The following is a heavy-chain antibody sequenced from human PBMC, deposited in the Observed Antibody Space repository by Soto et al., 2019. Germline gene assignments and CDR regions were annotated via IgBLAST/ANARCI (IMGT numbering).Heavy chain of an antibody. CDR3: ARLLGAAAGYAFDI. CDR2: LYYSESA. J-gene: IGHJ3*02. V-gene: IGHV4-59*08. D-gene: IGHD6-13*01. Sequence: TLSLTCTVSGGSIRSYYWSWIRQPPGKGLEWIGHLYYSESANYNPSLKSRVTISVDTSKNQFSLRLRSVTAADTAVYYCARLLGAAAGYAFDIWGQGTMVTVSS. CDR1: GGSIRSYY.